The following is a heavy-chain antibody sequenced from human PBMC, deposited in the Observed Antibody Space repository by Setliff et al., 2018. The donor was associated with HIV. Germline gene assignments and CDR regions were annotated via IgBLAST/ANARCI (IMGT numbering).Heavy chain of an antibody. D-gene: IGHD3-9*01. Sequence: SVKVSCKVSGGTFRKYSMNWIRQAPGQGLEWMGGIVPIFGTTKYAQKFQGRVTITADESTSTVYMALSSLTSEDTAVYYCARRERYYDILTGRVFDGFDIWGQGTTVTVSS. CDR1: GGTFRKYS. J-gene: IGHJ3*02. CDR3: ARRERYYDILTGRVFDGFDI. V-gene: IGHV1-69*13. CDR2: IVPIFGTT.